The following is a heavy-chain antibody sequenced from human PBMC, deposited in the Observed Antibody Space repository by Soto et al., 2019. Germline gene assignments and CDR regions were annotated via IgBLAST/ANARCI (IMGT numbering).Heavy chain of an antibody. CDR1: GFTFSSFA. V-gene: IGHV3-23*01. J-gene: IGHJ4*02. CDR3: AKDPPTTGTTFDY. D-gene: IGHD1-1*01. CDR2: INKSGGST. Sequence: WGSLRLSCAASGFTFSSFAMSWVRQAPGKGLEWVSTINKSGGSTYYADSVKGRFTISRDNSKNMLFLQINGLRAEDTAVYYCAKDPPTTGTTFDYWGRGTLVTVSS.